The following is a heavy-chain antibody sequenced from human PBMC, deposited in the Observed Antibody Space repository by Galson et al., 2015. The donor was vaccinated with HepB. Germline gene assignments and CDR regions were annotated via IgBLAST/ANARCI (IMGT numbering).Heavy chain of an antibody. V-gene: IGHV3-33*08. D-gene: IGHD2-21*02. CDR3: ARGGTHVTSLPCDY. CDR2: IWYDGSNK. CDR1: GFTFSSYA. Sequence: SLRLSCAASGFTFSSYAMHWVRQAPGKGLEWVAVIWYDGSNKYYADSVKGRFTISRDNSKNTLYLQMNSLRAEDTAVYYCARGGTHVTSLPCDYWGQGTLVTVSS. J-gene: IGHJ4*02.